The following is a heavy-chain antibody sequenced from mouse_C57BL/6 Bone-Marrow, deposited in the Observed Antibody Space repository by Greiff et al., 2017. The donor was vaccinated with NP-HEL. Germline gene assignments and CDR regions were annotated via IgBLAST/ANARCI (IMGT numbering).Heavy chain of an antibody. V-gene: IGHV14-4*01. CDR3: TTIYYGSTWFAY. CDR1: GFNIKDDY. CDR2: IDPENGDT. Sequence: EVQLQQSGAELVRPGASVKLSCTASGFNIKDDYMHWVKQRPEQGLEWIGWIDPENGDTEYASKFQGKATITADTSSNTAYLQLSSLTSEDTAVYYCTTIYYGSTWFAYWGQGTLVTVSA. D-gene: IGHD1-1*01. J-gene: IGHJ3*01.